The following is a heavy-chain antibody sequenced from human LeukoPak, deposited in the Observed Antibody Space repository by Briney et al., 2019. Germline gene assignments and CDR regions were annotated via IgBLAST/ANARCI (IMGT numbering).Heavy chain of an antibody. CDR3: ARAQHCSSTSCYPPQYYFDY. D-gene: IGHD2-2*01. J-gene: IGHJ4*02. V-gene: IGHV4-34*01. Sequence: SETLSLTCAVYGGSFSGYYWSWIRQPPGKGPEWIGEINHSGSTNYNPSLKSRVTISVDTSKNQFSLKLSSVTAADTAVYYCARAQHCSSTSCYPPQYYFDYWGQGTLVTVSS. CDR2: INHSGST. CDR1: GGSFSGYY.